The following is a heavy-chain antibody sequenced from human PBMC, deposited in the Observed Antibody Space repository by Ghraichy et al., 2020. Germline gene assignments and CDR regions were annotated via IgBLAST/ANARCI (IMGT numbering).Heavy chain of an antibody. J-gene: IGHJ5*02. D-gene: IGHD3-10*01. Sequence: SETLSLTCTVSDGSLSPNFWSWIRQPPGKGLEYICHIYYSGNTHYNPTLKSRVTISVDTSKNQFSLKLTSATAADTAVYYCARQGSGGFDPWGQGTLVTVSS. CDR2: IYYSGNT. CDR3: ARQGSGGFDP. V-gene: IGHV4-59*08. CDR1: DGSLSPNF.